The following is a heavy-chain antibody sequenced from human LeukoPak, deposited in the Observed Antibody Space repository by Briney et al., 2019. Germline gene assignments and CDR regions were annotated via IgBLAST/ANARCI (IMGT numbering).Heavy chain of an antibody. CDR3: ARVVVDPRDYGDYVNAFDI. CDR2: IDHSGST. V-gene: IGHV4-30-2*01. CDR1: GGSISSGGYS. J-gene: IGHJ3*02. Sequence: PSQTLSLTCSVSGGSISSGGYSWSWIRQPPGKGLEWIGYIDHSGSTYYNTSLKSRVTISVDRSKNQFSLKLSSVTAGDTAVYYCARVVVDPRDYGDYVNAFDIWGQGTMVTVSS. D-gene: IGHD4-17*01.